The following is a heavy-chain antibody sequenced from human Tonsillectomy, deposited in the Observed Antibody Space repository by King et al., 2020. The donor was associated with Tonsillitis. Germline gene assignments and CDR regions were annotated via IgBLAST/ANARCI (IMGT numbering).Heavy chain of an antibody. CDR1: GFTFSSYG. D-gene: IGHD7-27*01. CDR3: ARDKTGDIDY. Sequence: VQLVESGGGVVQPGRSLRLSCAASGFTFSSYGMHWVRQAPGKGLEWVAVIWYDGSNKYYVDSVKGRFTISRDNSKNTLYLQMNSLRAEDTAVYYCARDKTGDIDYWGQGTLVTVSS. V-gene: IGHV3-33*01. CDR2: IWYDGSNK. J-gene: IGHJ4*02.